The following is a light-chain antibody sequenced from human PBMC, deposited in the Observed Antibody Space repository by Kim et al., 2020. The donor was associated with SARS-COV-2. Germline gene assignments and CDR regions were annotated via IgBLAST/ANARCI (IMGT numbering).Light chain of an antibody. Sequence: EIVLTQSPGTLSLSPGERATLSCRASQSVSSNYLAWYQQKTGQAPRLLIYGASSRATGIPDRFSGSGSGTDFTLTITRLEPEDFAVYYCQQYSSSPATFGPGTKVDIK. CDR3: QQYSSSPAT. CDR1: QSVSSNY. J-gene: IGKJ1*01. V-gene: IGKV3-20*01. CDR2: GAS.